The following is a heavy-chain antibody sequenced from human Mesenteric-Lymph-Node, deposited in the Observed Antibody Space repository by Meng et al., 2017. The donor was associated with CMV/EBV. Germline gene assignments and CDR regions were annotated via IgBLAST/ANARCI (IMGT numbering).Heavy chain of an antibody. Sequence: SGPTLVKPTPTLTLICTFSVFSLNTSGMRVGWFRQPPGKALEWLARIDWDDDKFYSTTLKTRLTISKDTSKNRVVLTVTNMDPVDTATYYCARITPDNSLDPWGQGTLVTVSS. CDR2: IDWDDDK. CDR1: VFSLNTSGMR. CDR3: ARITPDNSLDP. V-gene: IGHV2-70D*14. J-gene: IGHJ5*02. D-gene: IGHD1-1*01.